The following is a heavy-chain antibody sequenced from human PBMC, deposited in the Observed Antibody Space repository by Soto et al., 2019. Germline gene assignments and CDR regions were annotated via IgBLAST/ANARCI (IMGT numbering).Heavy chain of an antibody. CDR1: GGTFSSYA. Sequence: ASVKVSCKASGGTFSSYAISWVRQAPGQGLEWMGWISAYNGNTSYAQKLQGRVTMTTDTSTSTAYMELRSLRSDDTAVYYCARERTVTPYDYWGQGTLVTVSS. CDR3: ARERTVTPYDY. V-gene: IGHV1-18*01. D-gene: IGHD4-17*01. J-gene: IGHJ4*02. CDR2: ISAYNGNT.